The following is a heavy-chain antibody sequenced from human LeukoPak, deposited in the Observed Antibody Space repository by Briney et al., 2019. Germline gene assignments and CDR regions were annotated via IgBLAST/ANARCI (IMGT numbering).Heavy chain of an antibody. V-gene: IGHV3-23*01. J-gene: IGHJ4*02. CDR1: GFTFSSYA. D-gene: IGHD3-10*01. Sequence: GGSLRLSCAASGFTFSSYAMSWVRQAPGKGLEWVSAISGSGGSTYYADPVKGRFTISRDNSKNTLYLQMNSLRAEDTAVYYCAKGTGLLWFGESFHWGQGTLVTVSA. CDR3: AKGTGLLWFGESFH. CDR2: ISGSGGST.